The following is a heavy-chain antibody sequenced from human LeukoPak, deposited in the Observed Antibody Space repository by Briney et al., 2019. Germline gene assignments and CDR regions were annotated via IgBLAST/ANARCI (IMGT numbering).Heavy chain of an antibody. CDR3: ARVYLERLTAGYFDH. Sequence: GGSLRLSCAASGFTFSDYWMHRVRQVPGRGLVWVSHIDKPGFNTNYADSVKGRFTISRDNSKNTLYLQMNSLRDEDSAAYYCARVYLERLTAGYFDHWGQGTWVTVSP. J-gene: IGHJ4*02. CDR1: GFTFSDYW. V-gene: IGHV3-74*01. D-gene: IGHD2-8*01. CDR2: IDKPGFNT.